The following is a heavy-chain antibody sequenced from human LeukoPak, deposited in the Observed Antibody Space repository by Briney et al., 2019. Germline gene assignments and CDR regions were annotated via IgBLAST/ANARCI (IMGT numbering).Heavy chain of an antibody. D-gene: IGHD3-10*01. CDR2: IYYSGRT. V-gene: IGHV4-39*01. CDR3: ASHQSYGSGTYYAPFDN. Sequence: AEPLPLTCTVSGGYVSSSSDVGGGVPQPRIEGLEWNASIYYSGRTEYNLSLKSRVTISAETSRNQFSLKLSSVTAADTAVYYCASHQSYGSGTYYAPFDNWGQGILVTVSS. J-gene: IGHJ4*01. CDR1: GGYVSSSSDV.